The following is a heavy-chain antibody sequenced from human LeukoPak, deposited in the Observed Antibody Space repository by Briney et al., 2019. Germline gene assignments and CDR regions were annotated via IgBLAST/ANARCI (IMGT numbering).Heavy chain of an antibody. CDR3: ARRSLTGDFDY. V-gene: IGHV4-59*08. Sequence: PSETLSLTCTVSGGSISSYYWSWIRQPPGKGLEWIGYIYYSGSTNYNPSLKSRVTISVDTSKNQFSLKLSSVTAADTAVYYCARRSLTGDFDYWGQGTLVTVSS. CDR2: IYYSGST. D-gene: IGHD7-27*01. CDR1: GGSISSYY. J-gene: IGHJ4*02.